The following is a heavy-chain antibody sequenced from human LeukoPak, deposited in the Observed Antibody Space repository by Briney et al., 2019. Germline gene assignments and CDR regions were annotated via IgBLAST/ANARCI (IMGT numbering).Heavy chain of an antibody. V-gene: IGHV3-21*01. CDR1: GFTFSSYA. CDR2: ISSSSSYI. Sequence: AGGSLRLSCAASGFTFSSYAMHWVRQAPGKGLEWVSSISSSSSYIYYADSVKGRFTISRDNAKNSLYLQMNSLRAEDTAVYYCARDLSPLYYYYGMDVWGQGTTVTVSS. J-gene: IGHJ6*02. CDR3: ARDLSPLYYYYGMDV.